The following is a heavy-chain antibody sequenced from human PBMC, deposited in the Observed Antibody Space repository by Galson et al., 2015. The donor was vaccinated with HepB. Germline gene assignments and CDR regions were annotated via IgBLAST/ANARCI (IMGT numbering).Heavy chain of an antibody. V-gene: IGHV3-74*01. Sequence: SMRLPCAASRLTFSRSWMHWVRQAPGQGLLWDSRTNSDGGTTRYPDSGKGRFTISRDNAKNTLYLQMNSLRAEDTAVYYCARAIPYGDYYYYYAMDVWGQGTTVTVSS. CDR3: ARAIPYGDYYYYYAMDV. D-gene: IGHD4-17*01. J-gene: IGHJ6*02. CDR1: RLTFSRSW. CDR2: TNSDGGTT.